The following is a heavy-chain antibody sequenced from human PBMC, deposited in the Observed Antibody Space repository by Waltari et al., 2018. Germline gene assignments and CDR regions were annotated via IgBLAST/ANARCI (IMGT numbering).Heavy chain of an antibody. CDR3: AKADCGGDCTLIDG. J-gene: IGHJ4*02. Sequence: RWVGRAPVKGLECVSGISWNSGRLDYADSVKGRFTISRDNAKNSLYLQMNSLRVEDTALYYCAKADCGGDCTLIDGWGQGTLVTVSS. CDR2: ISWNSGRL. V-gene: IGHV3-9*01. D-gene: IGHD2-21*02.